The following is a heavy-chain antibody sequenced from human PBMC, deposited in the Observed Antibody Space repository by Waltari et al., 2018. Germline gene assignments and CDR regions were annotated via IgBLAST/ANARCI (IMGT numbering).Heavy chain of an antibody. V-gene: IGHV4-4*07. Sequence: QVQLQESGPGLVKPSETLSLTCPVSGGSISSYYWSWIRQPAGKGLEWIGRIYTSGSTNYNPSLKSRVTMSVDTSKNQFSLKLSSVTAADTAVYYCARDRAYCSSTSCSWYFDLWGRGTLVTVSS. CDR2: IYTSGST. J-gene: IGHJ2*01. CDR1: GGSISSYY. D-gene: IGHD2-2*01. CDR3: ARDRAYCSSTSCSWYFDL.